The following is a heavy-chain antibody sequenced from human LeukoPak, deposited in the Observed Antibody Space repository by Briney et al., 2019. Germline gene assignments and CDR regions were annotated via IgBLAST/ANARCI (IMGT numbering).Heavy chain of an antibody. CDR2: IIPILGIA. CDR3: ARGHQLLWFGELGGGWFDP. J-gene: IGHJ5*02. Sequence: ASVKVSCKASGYTFTSYDINWVRQAPGQGLEWMGRIIPILGIANYAQKFQGRVTITADKSTSTAYMELSSLRSEDTAVYYCARGHQLLWFGELGGGWFDPWGQGTLVTVSS. D-gene: IGHD3-10*01. CDR1: GYTFTSYD. V-gene: IGHV1-69*04.